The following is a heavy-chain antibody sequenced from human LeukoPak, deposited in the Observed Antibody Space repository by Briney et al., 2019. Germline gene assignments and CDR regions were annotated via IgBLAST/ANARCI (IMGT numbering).Heavy chain of an antibody. CDR2: YNAEEGTI. V-gene: IGHV1-24*01. Sequence: ASVKVSCEVSGYSLADLSMHWVRQAPGKGLEWMGGYNAEEGTIVYAQKFQGRVTMSEDTSTDTAYMELSSLRFDDTAVYYYAGWVDRNMSVDNYFAPWGQGTLVTVSS. D-gene: IGHD5-12*01. CDR3: AGWVDRNMSVDNYFAP. CDR1: GYSLADLS. J-gene: IGHJ5*02.